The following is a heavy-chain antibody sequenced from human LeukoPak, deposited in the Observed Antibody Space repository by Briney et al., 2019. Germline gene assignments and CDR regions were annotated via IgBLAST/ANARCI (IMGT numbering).Heavy chain of an antibody. CDR3: ARATDSSGYPGYYYYMDV. CDR2: MNPNSGNT. V-gene: IGHV1-8*01. Sequence: ASVKVSCKASGYTFTSYGINWVRQATGQGLEWMGWMNPNSGNTGYAQKFQGRVTMTRNTSISTAYMGLSSLRSEDTAVYYCARATDSSGYPGYYYYMDVWGKGTTVTVSS. J-gene: IGHJ6*03. D-gene: IGHD3-22*01. CDR1: GYTFTSYG.